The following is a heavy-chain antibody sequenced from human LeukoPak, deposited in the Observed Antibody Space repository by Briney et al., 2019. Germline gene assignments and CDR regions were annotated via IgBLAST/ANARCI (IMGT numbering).Heavy chain of an antibody. V-gene: IGHV3-53*04. CDR3: ARVECTSTNCSGAFDI. CDR1: GFNVSRTY. Sequence: GGSLRLSCTASGFNVSRTYMSWVRQAPGKGLEWLSLLYSGGGSFHADSVKGRFTISRHNSQNTVYLQMNSLRPDDTAVYCCARVECTSTNCSGAFDIWGQGTRVTVSS. CDR2: LYSGGGS. D-gene: IGHD2-2*01. J-gene: IGHJ3*02.